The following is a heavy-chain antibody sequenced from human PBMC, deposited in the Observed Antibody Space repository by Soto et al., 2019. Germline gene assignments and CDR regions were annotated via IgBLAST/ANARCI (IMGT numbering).Heavy chain of an antibody. Sequence: QAQLVESGGGVVQPGRSLRLSCAASGFTFSSYGMHWVRQAPGTGLEWVAVISYDGGLQHHADSVKGRFTISRDNSKSLVLLPMNRLRAEDTAVYYCVSDRGYGHASVPYSWGQGTLVSVSS. D-gene: IGHD5-18*01. CDR2: ISYDGGLQ. J-gene: IGHJ4*02. V-gene: IGHV3-30*03. CDR3: VSDRGYGHASVPYS. CDR1: GFTFSSYG.